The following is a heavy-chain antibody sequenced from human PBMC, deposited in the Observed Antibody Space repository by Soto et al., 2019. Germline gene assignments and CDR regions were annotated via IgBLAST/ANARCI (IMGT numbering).Heavy chain of an antibody. V-gene: IGHV1-46*03. CDR1: GYTFTSYY. J-gene: IGHJ5*02. D-gene: IGHD5-18*01. Sequence: ASVKVSCKASGYTFTSYYMHWVRQAPGQGLEWMGIINPSGGSTSYAQKFQGRVTMTRDTSTSTVYMELSSLRSEDTAVYYCACQGDGNAMALNNWFDPWGQGNLVTVSS. CDR3: ACQGDGNAMALNNWFDP. CDR2: INPSGGST.